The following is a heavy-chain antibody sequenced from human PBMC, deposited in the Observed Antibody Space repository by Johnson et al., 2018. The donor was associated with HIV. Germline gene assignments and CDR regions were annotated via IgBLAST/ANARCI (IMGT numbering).Heavy chain of an antibody. CDR2: INWNGGST. J-gene: IGHJ3*02. CDR3: AKVLAGIAARPLTFDAFDI. Sequence: LVESGGGLVQPGGSLRLSCAASGFTVSSNYMSWVRQAPGKGLEWVSGINWNGGSTGYADSVKGRFTIARDNAKNYLYLQMNSLRAEDTAVYYCAKVLAGIAARPLTFDAFDIWGQGTMVTVSS. V-gene: IGHV3-20*04. CDR1: GFTVSSNY. D-gene: IGHD6-6*01.